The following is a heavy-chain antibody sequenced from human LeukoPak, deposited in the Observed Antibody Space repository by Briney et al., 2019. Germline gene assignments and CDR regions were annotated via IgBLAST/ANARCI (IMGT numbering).Heavy chain of an antibody. Sequence: GGSLRLSCEASGFTLSSYAMIWVRQAPGKGLEWVSVLSGSGDSTYYADSVEGRCTISRDNSKDALYLQMNSLRDEDTAVHYCARVGYSGYDYDYWGQGTLVTVSS. CDR2: LSGSGDST. CDR1: GFTLSSYA. V-gene: IGHV3-23*01. D-gene: IGHD5-12*01. J-gene: IGHJ4*02. CDR3: ARVGYSGYDYDY.